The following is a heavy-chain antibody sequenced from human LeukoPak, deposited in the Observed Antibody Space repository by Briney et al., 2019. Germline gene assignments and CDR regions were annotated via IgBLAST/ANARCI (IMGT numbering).Heavy chain of an antibody. J-gene: IGHJ4*02. Sequence: GGSLRLSCAASGFIFKSYWMSWVRQAPGKGLEWVANIKQDGSEENYVDSVRGRFTISRDNAKKSLYLQMNSLRAEDTAVYYCARDPPSRGTRYFDYWGQGILVTVSS. D-gene: IGHD3-16*01. CDR2: IKQDGSEE. CDR3: ARDPPSRGTRYFDY. CDR1: GFIFKSYW. V-gene: IGHV3-7*01.